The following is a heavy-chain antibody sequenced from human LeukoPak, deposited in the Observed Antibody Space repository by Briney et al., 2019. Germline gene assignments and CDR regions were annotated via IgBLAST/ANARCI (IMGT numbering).Heavy chain of an antibody. Sequence: GGSLRLSCAASGFTVSSNYMSWVRQAPGKGLEWVSVIYSGGTTYYAGSVKGRFTISRDNSKNTLYLQMNSLRAEDTAVYYCAREDRYCSSTRCYTYFDYWGQGTLVTVSS. CDR2: IYSGGTT. D-gene: IGHD2-2*02. V-gene: IGHV3-66*01. CDR3: AREDRYCSSTRCYTYFDY. CDR1: GFTVSSNY. J-gene: IGHJ4*02.